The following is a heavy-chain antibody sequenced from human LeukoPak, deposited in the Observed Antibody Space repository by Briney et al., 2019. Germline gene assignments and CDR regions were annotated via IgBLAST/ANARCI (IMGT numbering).Heavy chain of an antibody. CDR3: STATYYFDY. Sequence: GGSLSLSCAASGFTSSSYSMNWVRRAPGKGLEWVSSISSSSSYIYSADSVKGRFNISRDNAKNSLYLQMNSLRAEDTAVYYCSTATYYFDYWGQGTLVTVSS. J-gene: IGHJ4*02. CDR1: GFTSSSYS. D-gene: IGHD2-21*01. V-gene: IGHV3-21*01. CDR2: ISSSSSYI.